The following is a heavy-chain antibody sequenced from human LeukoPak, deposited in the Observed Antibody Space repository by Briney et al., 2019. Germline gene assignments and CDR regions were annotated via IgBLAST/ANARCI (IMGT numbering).Heavy chain of an antibody. CDR3: ARGSPQYCSSTSCYGYLFVY. V-gene: IGHV3-30-3*01. CDR2: ISYDGSNK. Sequence: PGGSLRLSCAASGFTFSSYAMHWVRQAPGKGLEWVAVISYDGSNKYYADSVKGRFTISRDNSKNTLYLQMNSLRAEDTAVYYCARGSPQYCSSTSCYGYLFVYWGQGTLVTVSS. CDR1: GFTFSSYA. J-gene: IGHJ4*02. D-gene: IGHD2-2*01.